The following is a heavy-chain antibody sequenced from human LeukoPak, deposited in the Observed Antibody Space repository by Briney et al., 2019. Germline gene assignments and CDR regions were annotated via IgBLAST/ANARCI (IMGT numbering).Heavy chain of an antibody. CDR2: IYYSGST. Sequence: SETLSLTCTVSGGSISSYYWGWIRQPPGKGLEWIGYIYYSGSTNYNPSLKSRVTMSVDTSKNQFSLKLSSVTAADTAVYYCARGGFLDSYTGFDYWGQGTLVTVSS. V-gene: IGHV4-59*01. CDR3: ARGGFLDSYTGFDY. D-gene: IGHD3/OR15-3a*01. J-gene: IGHJ4*02. CDR1: GGSISSYY.